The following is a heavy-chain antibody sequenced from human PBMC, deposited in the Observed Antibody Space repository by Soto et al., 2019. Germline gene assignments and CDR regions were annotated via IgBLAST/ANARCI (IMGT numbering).Heavy chain of an antibody. CDR1: GGSISSGGYS. CDR2: IYHSGST. J-gene: IGHJ4*02. V-gene: IGHV4-30-2*01. D-gene: IGHD4-17*01. CDR3: ARDQNGDYDY. Sequence: SATLSITCAVSGGSISSGGYSWSWIRQPPGKGLEWIGYIYHSGSTYYNPSLKSRVTISVDRSKNQFSLKLSSVTAADTAVYYCARDQNGDYDYWGQGTLVTVSS.